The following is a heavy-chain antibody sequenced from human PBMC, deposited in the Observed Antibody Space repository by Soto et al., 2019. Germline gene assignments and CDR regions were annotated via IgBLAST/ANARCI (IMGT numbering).Heavy chain of an antibody. V-gene: IGHV4-59*01. J-gene: IGHJ5*02. D-gene: IGHD3-3*01. Sequence: PSETLSLTCTVSGGSISSYYWSWIRQPPGKGLEWIGYIYYSGSTNYNPSLKSRVTISVDTSKNQFSPKLSSVTAADTAVYYCARVQTRLETRYYDFWSGYVNWFDPWGQGTLVTVSS. CDR2: IYYSGST. CDR1: GGSISSYY. CDR3: ARVQTRLETRYYDFWSGYVNWFDP.